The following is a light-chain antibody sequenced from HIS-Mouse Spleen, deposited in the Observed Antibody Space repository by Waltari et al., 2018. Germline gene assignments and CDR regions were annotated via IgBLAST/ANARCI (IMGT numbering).Light chain of an antibody. J-gene: IGLJ3*02. Sequence: QSALTQPASVSGSPGQSITISCTGTSSDVGSYNLVPWYQQHPGKAPKLMIYEGSKRPSGVSNRFSGSKSGNTASLTISGLQAEDEADYYCCSYAGSSTYWVFGGWTKLTVL. CDR1: SSDVGSYNL. CDR3: CSYAGSSTYWV. V-gene: IGLV2-23*01. CDR2: EGS.